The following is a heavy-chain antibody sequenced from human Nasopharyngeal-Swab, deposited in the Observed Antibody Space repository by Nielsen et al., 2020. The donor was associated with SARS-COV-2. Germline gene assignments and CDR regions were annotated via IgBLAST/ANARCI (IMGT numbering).Heavy chain of an antibody. CDR3: ARGWAFDY. CDR2: INNSGST. V-gene: IGHV4-34*01. D-gene: IGHD7-27*01. Sequence: SETLSLTCDLHGGSFRGYYWSWIRQPQGKGLEWIGEINNSGSTNYNPSLKSRVTISVDTSKTQFSLKLSSVTAADTAVYYCARGWAFDYWGQGTLVTVSS. CDR1: GGSFRGYY. J-gene: IGHJ4*02.